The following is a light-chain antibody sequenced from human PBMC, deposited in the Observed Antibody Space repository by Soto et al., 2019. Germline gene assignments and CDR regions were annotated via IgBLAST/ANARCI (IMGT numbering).Light chain of an antibody. CDR3: QQYDSSPYT. CDR2: GAS. J-gene: IGKJ2*01. V-gene: IGKV3-20*01. Sequence: EIVLTQSPGTLSLSPGERATLSCRASQSVSSSYLGWYQQKPGQAPRLLSYGASSRATGIPDRFSGSGSGTDFTLTTSRLEPEDFAVYYCQQYDSSPYTFGQGTKLEIK. CDR1: QSVSSSY.